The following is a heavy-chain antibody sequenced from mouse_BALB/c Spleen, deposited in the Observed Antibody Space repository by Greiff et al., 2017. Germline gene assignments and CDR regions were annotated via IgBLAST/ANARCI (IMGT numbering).Heavy chain of an antibody. CDR2: ISDGGSYT. Sequence: EVKLVESGGGLVKPGGSLKLSCAASGFTFSDYYMYWVRQTPEKRLEWVATISDGGSYTYYPDSVKGRFTISRDNAKNNLYLQMSSPKSEDTAMYYCARDEPMDYWGQGTSVTVSS. V-gene: IGHV5-4*02. CDR3: ARDEPMDY. J-gene: IGHJ4*01. CDR1: GFTFSDYY.